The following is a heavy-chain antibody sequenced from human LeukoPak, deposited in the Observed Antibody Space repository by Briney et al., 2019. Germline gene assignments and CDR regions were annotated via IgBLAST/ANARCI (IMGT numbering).Heavy chain of an antibody. CDR2: INPNSGGT. Sequence: ASVKVSCKASGYTLTGYYMHWVRQAPGQGLEWMGWINPNSGGTNYAQKLQGRVTMTRDTSISTAYMELRSLRSDDPAVYYCARDPGVVPAAKPPWYYGMDVWGQGTTDTVSS. V-gene: IGHV1-2*02. CDR1: GYTLTGYY. J-gene: IGHJ6*02. D-gene: IGHD2-2*02. CDR3: ARDPGVVPAAKPPWYYGMDV.